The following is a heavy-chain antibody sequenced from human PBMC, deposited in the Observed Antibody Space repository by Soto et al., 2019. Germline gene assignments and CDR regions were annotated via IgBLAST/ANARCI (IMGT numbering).Heavy chain of an antibody. CDR2: IIPIIGTA. J-gene: IGHJ3*02. V-gene: IGHV1-69*01. D-gene: IGHD5-12*01. CDR3: SRAGDYHQESSAGGVDI. Sequence: QVQLVQSGAEVKNPGSSVKVSCKASGGTFSSYGISWVRQAPGQGLEWMGGIIPIIGTANYAQKFQGRVTNHADESTSTAEMGRSSLRFEYTAVNYCSRAGDYHQESSAGGVDIRGQGTMVTVSS. CDR1: GGTFSSYG.